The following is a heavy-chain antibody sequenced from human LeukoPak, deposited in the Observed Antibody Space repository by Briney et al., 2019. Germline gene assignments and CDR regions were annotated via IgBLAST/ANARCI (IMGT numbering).Heavy chain of an antibody. D-gene: IGHD4-17*01. CDR1: GGSFSGYY. CDR3: ASGDYVRSLDY. V-gene: IGHV4-34*01. CDR2: INHSGST. Sequence: PSETLSLTCAVYGGSFSGYYWSWIRQPPGKGLEWIGEINHSGSTNYNPSLKSRVTISVDTSKNQFSLKLSSVTAADTAVYYCASGDYVRSLDYWGQGTLVTVSS. J-gene: IGHJ4*02.